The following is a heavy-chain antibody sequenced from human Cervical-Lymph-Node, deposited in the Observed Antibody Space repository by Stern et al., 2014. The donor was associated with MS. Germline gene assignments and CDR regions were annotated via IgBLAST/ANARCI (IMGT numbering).Heavy chain of an antibody. CDR2: KTWDGNRL. V-gene: IGHV3-43*01. CDR1: GFNFDDYS. J-gene: IGHJ6*02. CDR3: VKGDDFYGMDV. Sequence: EVQLVESGGAVVQPGGSLRLSCAATGFNFDDYSMHWVRQVPGKGLERVALKTWDGNRLDYRKSAKARSTISKDNRERSLPFQFNSLTIEDSALYYCVKGDDFYGMDVWGQGATVTVS.